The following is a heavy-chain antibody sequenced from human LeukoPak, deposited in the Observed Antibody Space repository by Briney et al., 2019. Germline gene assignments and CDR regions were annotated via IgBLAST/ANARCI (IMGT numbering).Heavy chain of an antibody. Sequence: SETLSLTCIVSGGSISRGSYYWNWIRQPAGKGLEWMGRIYYSGSTYYNPSLKSRVTISVDTSKNQFSLKLSSVTAADTAVYYCARVVSGSYYRSDYYFDYWGQGTLVTVSS. CDR2: IYYSGST. CDR3: ARVVSGSYYRSDYYFDY. J-gene: IGHJ4*02. D-gene: IGHD3-10*01. V-gene: IGHV4-61*10. CDR1: GGSISRGSYY.